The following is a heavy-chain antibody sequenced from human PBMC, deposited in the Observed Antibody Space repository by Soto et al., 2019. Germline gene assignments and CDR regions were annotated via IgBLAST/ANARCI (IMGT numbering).Heavy chain of an antibody. V-gene: IGHV5-51*01. CDR1: AYSFTNYW. D-gene: IGHD6-19*01. J-gene: IGHJ3*01. Sequence: SLKITGKACAYSFTNYWIGWVRQMPEKGLEWMGVIYPVDSDTRYSPSCHGQVTCSADKAISTAYLEWTSRKASDTAMYYCALRDRVAMAGYDGFNVWGQGTMVSVSS. CDR3: ALRDRVAMAGYDGFNV. CDR2: IYPVDSDT.